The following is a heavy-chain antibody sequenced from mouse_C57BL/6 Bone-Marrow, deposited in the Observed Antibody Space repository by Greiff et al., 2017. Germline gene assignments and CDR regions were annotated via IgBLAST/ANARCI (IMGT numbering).Heavy chain of an antibody. D-gene: IGHD4-1*01. CDR3: ARYGTGRGTFDY. V-gene: IGHV7-3*01. J-gene: IGHJ2*01. Sequence: DVKLVESGGGLVQPGGSLSLSCAASGFTFTDYYMSWVRQPPGKALEWLGFIRNKANGYTTEYSASVKGRFTISRDNSQSILYLQMNALRAEDSATYYCARYGTGRGTFDYWGQGTTLTVSS. CDR1: GFTFTDYY. CDR2: IRNKANGYTT.